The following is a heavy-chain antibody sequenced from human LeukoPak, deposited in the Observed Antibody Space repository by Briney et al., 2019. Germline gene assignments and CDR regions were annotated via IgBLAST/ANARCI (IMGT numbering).Heavy chain of an antibody. CDR3: ARAREGFYWFDP. Sequence: ASVKVSCKASGYAFTGYYMHWVRQAPGQGLEWMGWINPNSGGTNYAQKFQGRVTMTRDTSISTAYMELSRLRSDDTAVYYCARAREGFYWFDPWGQGTLVTVSS. CDR2: INPNSGGT. V-gene: IGHV1-2*02. J-gene: IGHJ5*02. D-gene: IGHD1-26*01. CDR1: GYAFTGYY.